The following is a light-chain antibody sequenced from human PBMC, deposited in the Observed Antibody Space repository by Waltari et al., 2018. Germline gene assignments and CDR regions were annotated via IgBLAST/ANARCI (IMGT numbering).Light chain of an antibody. J-gene: IGKJ1*01. CDR3: MQALQTSWT. CDR2: LGS. V-gene: IGKV2-28*01. CDR1: QSLQHRNGYNY. Sequence: DIVMTQSPLSLPVTPGEPASISCRSSQSLQHRNGYNYLDWYVQKPGQSPQLLIYLGSNRASGVPDRFSGSGSGTDFTLKISRVEAEDVGVYYCMQALQTSWTFGQGTKVEIK.